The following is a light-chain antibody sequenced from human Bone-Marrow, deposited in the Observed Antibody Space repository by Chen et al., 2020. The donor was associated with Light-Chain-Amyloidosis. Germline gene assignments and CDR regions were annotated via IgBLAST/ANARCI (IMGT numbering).Light chain of an antibody. V-gene: IGLV6-57*01. Sequence: NFMLTQPHSVSESPGKTVIISCTRSSGSIATNYVQWYQQRPGSSPTTVIYEDDQRPSGVPERFSGSIDRASSSASIAISGLETEDEADYYGQSYNGSSQGVFGGGTKLTV. CDR3: QSYNGSSQGV. CDR1: SGSIATNY. CDR2: EDD. J-gene: IGLJ3*02.